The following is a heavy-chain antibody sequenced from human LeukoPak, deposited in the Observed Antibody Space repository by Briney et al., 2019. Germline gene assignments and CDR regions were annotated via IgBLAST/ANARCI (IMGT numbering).Heavy chain of an antibody. J-gene: IGHJ4*02. D-gene: IGHD3-10*01. Sequence: GSAVKVSFKASGGTFSSYAISWVRQAPGQGLEWMGGIIPIFGTANYAQKFQGRVTITADKSTSTAYMELSSLRAEDTAVYYCAGRRNYYGSGSHFDYWGQGTLVTVSS. V-gene: IGHV1-69*06. CDR2: IIPIFGTA. CDR3: AGRRNYYGSGSHFDY. CDR1: GGTFSSYA.